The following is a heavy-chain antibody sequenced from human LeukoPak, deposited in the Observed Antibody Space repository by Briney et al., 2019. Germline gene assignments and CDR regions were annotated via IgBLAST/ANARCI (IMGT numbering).Heavy chain of an antibody. CDR2: ISSSGSTI. Sequence: GGSLRLSCAASGFTFRSYEMNWVRQAPGKGLEWVSYISSSGSTIYYADSVKGRFTISRDNAKNSLYLQMNSLRAEDTAVYYCARGGVSGYYYDYWGQGTLVTVSS. CDR3: ARGGVSGYYYDY. CDR1: GFTFRSYE. V-gene: IGHV3-48*03. D-gene: IGHD3-22*01. J-gene: IGHJ4*02.